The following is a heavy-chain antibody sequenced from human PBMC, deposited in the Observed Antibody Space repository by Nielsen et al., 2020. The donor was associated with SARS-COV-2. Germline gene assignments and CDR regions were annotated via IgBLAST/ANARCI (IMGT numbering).Heavy chain of an antibody. J-gene: IGHJ6*02. D-gene: IGHD5-18*01. CDR1: GGSISSYY. Sequence: SETLSLTCTVSGGSISSYYWGWIRQPPGKGLEWIGSIYYSGSTYYNPSLKSRVTISVDTSKNQFSLKLSSVTAADTAVYYCVGYGPHSYYYYGMDVWGQGTTVTVSS. CDR3: VGYGPHSYYYYGMDV. V-gene: IGHV4-39*01. CDR2: IYYSGST.